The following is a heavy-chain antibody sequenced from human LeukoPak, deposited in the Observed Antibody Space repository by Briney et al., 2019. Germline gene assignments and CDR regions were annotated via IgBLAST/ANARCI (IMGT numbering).Heavy chain of an antibody. D-gene: IGHD4-17*01. CDR1: GYIFTNYA. CDR3: ARVGGDYGDKGDAFDI. Sequence: ASVKVSCKASGYIFTNYAMHWVRQAPGQGLEWMGWINTNTGNPTYAQGFTGRFVFSLDTSVSTAYLQISSLKAEDTAVYYCARVGGDYGDKGDAFDIWGQGTVVTVSS. V-gene: IGHV7-4-1*02. J-gene: IGHJ3*02. CDR2: INTNTGNP.